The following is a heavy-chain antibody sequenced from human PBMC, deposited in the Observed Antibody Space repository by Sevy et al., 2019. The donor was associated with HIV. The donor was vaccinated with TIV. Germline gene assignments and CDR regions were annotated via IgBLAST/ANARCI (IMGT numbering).Heavy chain of an antibody. Sequence: SETLSLTCTVSGGSISSSSYYWGWIRQPPWKGLEWIGSMYYSGNTYYNPSVKSRVTISADTSKNQFSLKLSSVTAADTAVYYCARGQWLPHFDYWGQGTLVTVSS. CDR2: MYYSGNT. V-gene: IGHV4-39*01. J-gene: IGHJ4*02. D-gene: IGHD6-19*01. CDR3: ARGQWLPHFDY. CDR1: GGSISSSSYY.